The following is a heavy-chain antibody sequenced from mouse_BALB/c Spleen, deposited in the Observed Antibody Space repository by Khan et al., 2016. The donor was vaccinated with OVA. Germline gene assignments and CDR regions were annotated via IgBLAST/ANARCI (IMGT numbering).Heavy chain of an antibody. D-gene: IGHD1-2*01. CDR2: ISPGSGDT. V-gene: IGHV1-77*01. CDR3: ARRNYFGYTFAY. J-gene: IGHJ3*01. CDR1: GYTFTDYY. Sequence: QVQLQQPGAELARPGASVKLSCKASGYTFTDYYINWVKLRTGQGLEWIGEISPGSGDTYYNERFKGKATLTADKSSSTAYMQLSSLTSDASAVYFCARRNYFGYTFAYWGQGTLVTVSA.